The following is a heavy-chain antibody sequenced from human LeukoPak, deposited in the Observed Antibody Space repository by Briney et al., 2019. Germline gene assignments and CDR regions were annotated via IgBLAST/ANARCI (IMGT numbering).Heavy chain of an antibody. J-gene: IGHJ4*02. V-gene: IGHV1-2*02. CDR1: GYTFTGYY. CDR2: INPNSGGT. D-gene: IGHD3-22*01. CDR3: ARAENYDSSGSQDY. Sequence: ASVKVSCKASGYTFTGYYMHWVRQAPGQGLERMGWINPNSGGTNYAQKFQGRVTMTRDTSISTAYMELSRLRSDDTAVYYCARAENYDSSGSQDYWGQGTLVTVSS.